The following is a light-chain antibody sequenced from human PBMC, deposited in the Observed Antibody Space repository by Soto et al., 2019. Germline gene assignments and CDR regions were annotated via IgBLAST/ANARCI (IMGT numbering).Light chain of an antibody. CDR2: KIS. V-gene: IGKV2-24*01. CDR1: QSLLHTDGDTY. J-gene: IGKJ2*01. Sequence: EIVMTQTPLSSPVTLGQPASISCRSSQSLLHTDGDTYLSWLHQRPGQPPRLLIYKISNRSSGVPDRFSGSGAGTEFTLKISRVEIEDAGVYYCMQTTQFPFTFGQGTKLDIK. CDR3: MQTTQFPFT.